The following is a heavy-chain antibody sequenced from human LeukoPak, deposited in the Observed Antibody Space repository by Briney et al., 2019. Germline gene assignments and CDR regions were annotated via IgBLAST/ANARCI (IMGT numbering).Heavy chain of an antibody. D-gene: IGHD5-18*01. V-gene: IGHV3-7*01. J-gene: IGHJ4*02. CDR2: IKKDGSEK. CDR1: GFTFSIYW. Sequence: GGSLRLSCAASGFTFSIYWMSWVRQAPGKGLEWVANIKKDGSEKYYVDSVKGRFTISRDKAKKSLYLQMNSLRAEDTAVYYCARHLSGVTGYTYGRGIDYWGQGTLVTVSS. CDR3: ARHLSGVTGYTYGRGIDY.